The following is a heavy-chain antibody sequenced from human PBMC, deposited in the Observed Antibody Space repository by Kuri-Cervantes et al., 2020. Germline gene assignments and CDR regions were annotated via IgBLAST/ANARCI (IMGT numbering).Heavy chain of an antibody. CDR2: IWYDGSNK. V-gene: IGHV3-33*01. J-gene: IGHJ4*02. CDR3: AREVPRELGWDY. Sequence: GGSLRLSCAASGFTFSSYGMHWVRQAPGKGLEWVAVIWYDGSNKYYADSVKGRFTISRDNSKNTLYLQMNSLRAEDTAVYYCAREVPRELGWDYWGQGTLVTVSS. D-gene: IGHD7-27*01. CDR1: GFTFSSYG.